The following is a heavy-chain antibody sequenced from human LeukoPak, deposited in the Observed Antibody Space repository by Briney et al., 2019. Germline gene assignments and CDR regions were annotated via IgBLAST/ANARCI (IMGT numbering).Heavy chain of an antibody. V-gene: IGHV1-69*13. Sequence: SVKVSCKASGGTFSSYAISWVRQAPGQGLEWMGGIIPIFGTANYAQKFQGRVTITADESTSTAYMELSSLRSEDTAVYYCARNRYSKTYYDFWSGYYTEFDCWGQGTLVTVSS. J-gene: IGHJ4*02. CDR2: IIPIFGTA. CDR3: ARNRYSKTYYDFWSGYYTEFDC. D-gene: IGHD3-3*01. CDR1: GGTFSSYA.